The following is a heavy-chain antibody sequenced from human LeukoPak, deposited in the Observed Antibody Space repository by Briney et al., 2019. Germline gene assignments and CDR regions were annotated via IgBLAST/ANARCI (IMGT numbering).Heavy chain of an antibody. CDR2: ISGSSIYT. CDR3: SRLRPGNYFDY. V-gene: IGHV3-11*06. Sequence: GGSLRLSCAASGFTFSDYHMTWIRQAPGKGLEWVSYISGSSIYTRYADSVKGRFTISRDNAKNSLYLQMNSLRAEDTAVYYCSRLRPGNYFDYRGQGTLVTVSS. J-gene: IGHJ4*02. D-gene: IGHD4-17*01. CDR1: GFTFSDYH.